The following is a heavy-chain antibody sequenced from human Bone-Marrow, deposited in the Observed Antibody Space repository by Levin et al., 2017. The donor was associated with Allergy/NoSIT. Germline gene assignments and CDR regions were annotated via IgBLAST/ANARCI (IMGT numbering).Heavy chain of an antibody. CDR2: IYTSGNS. CDR1: GGYITYDSYY. CDR3: ARMYASGQLGYFDS. V-gene: IGHV4-61*02. D-gene: IGHD7-27*01. Sequence: PSETLSLTCTVSGGYITYDSYYWSWIRQPAGTGLEWIGRIYTSGNSNYNPSLQSRVTISVDTSKNQFSLNLTSVTAADTAVYYCARMYASGQLGYFDSWGQGTLVTVSS. J-gene: IGHJ4*02.